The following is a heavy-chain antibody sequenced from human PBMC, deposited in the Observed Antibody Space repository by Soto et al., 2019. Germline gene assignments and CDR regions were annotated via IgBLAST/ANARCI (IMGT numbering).Heavy chain of an antibody. V-gene: IGHV1-8*01. Sequence: QVQLVQSGAEVKKPGASVTVSCKASGYAFTSYDINWVRQATGQGLEWMGWMNPNSGNTDYAQKFQGRVIMTRNTSINTAYFVLSSSRSEDTAVYYCATGDIYSGGDCDHKDCFDYWGQGTLVTVSS. J-gene: IGHJ4*02. D-gene: IGHD2-21*02. CDR1: GYAFTSYD. CDR2: MNPNSGNT. CDR3: ATGDIYSGGDCDHKDCFDY.